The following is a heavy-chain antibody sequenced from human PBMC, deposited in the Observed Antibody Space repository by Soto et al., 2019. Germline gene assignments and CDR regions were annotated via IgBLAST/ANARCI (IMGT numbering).Heavy chain of an antibody. CDR1: GGSISSGDYY. Sequence: SDTLSLTYTVSGGSISSGDYYWSWIRQPPGKGLEWIGYIYYSGSTYYNPSLKSRVTISVDTSKNQFSLKLSSVTAADTAVYYCARARVVITHYGMDVWGQGTTVTVSS. CDR3: ARARVVITHYGMDV. CDR2: IYYSGST. D-gene: IGHD3-22*01. J-gene: IGHJ6*02. V-gene: IGHV4-30-4*01.